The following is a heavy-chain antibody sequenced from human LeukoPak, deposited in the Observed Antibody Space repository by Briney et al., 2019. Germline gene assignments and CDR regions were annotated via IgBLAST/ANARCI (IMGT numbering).Heavy chain of an antibody. CDR1: GYTFTGYY. V-gene: IGHV1-2*02. J-gene: IGHJ4*02. CDR3: ARGDRYCSGGSCYFDY. D-gene: IGHD2-15*01. CDR2: INPNSGGT. Sequence: ASVKVSCKASGYTFTGYYMHWVRQAPGQGLEWMGWINPNSGGTNYAQKFQGRVTITRDTSISTAYMELSRLRSDDTAVYYCARGDRYCSGGSCYFDYWGQGTLVTVSS.